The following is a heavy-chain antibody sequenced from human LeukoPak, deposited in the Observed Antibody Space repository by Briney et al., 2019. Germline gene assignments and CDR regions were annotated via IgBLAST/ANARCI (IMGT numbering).Heavy chain of an antibody. CDR1: GDSISNYY. V-gene: IGHV4-59*01. CDR2: IFYSGST. J-gene: IGHJ5*02. CDR3: ARVFSYPLRAPFDP. D-gene: IGHD3-3*01. Sequence: SETLSLTCTVSGDSISNYYWSWIRQPPGKGLEWIGYIFYSGSTNYNPSLKSRVTISVDTSKNQFSLKLSSVTAADTAVYYCARVFSYPLRAPFDPWGQGTLVTVSS.